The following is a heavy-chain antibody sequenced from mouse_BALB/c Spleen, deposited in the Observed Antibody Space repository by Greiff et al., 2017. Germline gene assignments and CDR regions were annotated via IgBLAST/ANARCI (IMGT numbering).Heavy chain of an antibody. CDR1: GFSLTSYG. J-gene: IGHJ3*01. CDR3: ARDQIYDGYFWFAY. CDR2: IWAGGST. D-gene: IGHD2-3*01. V-gene: IGHV2-9*02. Sequence: VQGVESGPGLVAPSQSLSITCTVSGFSLTSYGVHWVRQPPGKGLEWLGVIWAGGSTNYNSALMSRLSISKDNSKSQVFLKMNSLQTDDTAMYYCARDQIYDGYFWFAYWGQGTLVTVSA.